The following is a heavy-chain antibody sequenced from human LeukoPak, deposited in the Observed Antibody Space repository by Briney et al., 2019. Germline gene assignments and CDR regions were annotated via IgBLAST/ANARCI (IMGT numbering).Heavy chain of an antibody. D-gene: IGHD6-13*01. CDR1: GFTFSSRA. Sequence: GGSLRLSCAASGFTFSSRAMTWVRQAPGKGLEWVSSISSSSSYIYYADSVKGRFTISRDNAKNSLYLQMNSLRAEDTAVYYCARMGIAAAGRWGQGTLVTVSS. CDR3: ARMGIAAAGR. CDR2: ISSSSSYI. V-gene: IGHV3-21*01. J-gene: IGHJ4*02.